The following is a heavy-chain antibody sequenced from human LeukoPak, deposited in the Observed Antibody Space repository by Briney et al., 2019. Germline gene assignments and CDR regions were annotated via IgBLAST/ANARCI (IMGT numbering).Heavy chain of an antibody. J-gene: IGHJ4*02. CDR1: GGSISSGGYY. CDR3: ARKVATILGVNYFDY. Sequence: SQTLSLTCTVSGGSISSGGYYWSWIRQHPGKGLEWIGYIYYSGSTYYNPSLKSRVTISVDTSKNQFSLKLSSVTAADTAVYYCARKVATILGVNYFDYWGQGTLVIVSS. V-gene: IGHV4-31*03. D-gene: IGHD5-12*01. CDR2: IYYSGST.